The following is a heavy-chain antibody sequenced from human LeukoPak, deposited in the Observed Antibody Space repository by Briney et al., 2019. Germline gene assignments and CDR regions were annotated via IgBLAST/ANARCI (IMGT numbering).Heavy chain of an antibody. Sequence: GGSLRLSCAASGFTFSSNYMSWVRQAPGKGLEWVSVIYSGDSTHYADSVKGRFTISSDNSKNTLYLQMNSLRAEDTAVYYCTRVLTSGWYEWFDPWGQGTLVTVSS. CDR3: TRVLTSGWYEWFDP. CDR1: GFTFSSNY. V-gene: IGHV3-66*02. CDR2: IYSGDST. D-gene: IGHD6-19*01. J-gene: IGHJ5*02.